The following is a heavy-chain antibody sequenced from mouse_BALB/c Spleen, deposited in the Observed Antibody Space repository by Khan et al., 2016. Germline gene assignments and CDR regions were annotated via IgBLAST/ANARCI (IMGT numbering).Heavy chain of an antibody. V-gene: IGHV2-6-7*01. Sequence: VQLQESGPGLVVPSQSLSITCTVSGFSLTGYGVNWVRQPPGKGLEWLGMIWGDGSTDYNSALKSRLSISKDNSKSQVFLKMNSLQTDDTARYXYARDRYDYYAMDYWGQGTSVTVSS. J-gene: IGHJ4*01. CDR1: GFSLTGYG. CDR2: IWGDGST. D-gene: IGHD2-14*01. CDR3: ARDRYDYYAMDY.